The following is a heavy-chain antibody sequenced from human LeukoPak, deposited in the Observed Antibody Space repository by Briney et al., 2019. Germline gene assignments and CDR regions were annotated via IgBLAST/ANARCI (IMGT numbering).Heavy chain of an antibody. CDR2: IYYSGST. D-gene: IGHD4-17*01. Sequence: SETLSLTCSVAGGSISSHYWSWIRQPPGKGLEWIGYIYYSGSTKYNPSLKSRVTISVDTSKNQFSLKLSSVTAADTAVYYCARGGTTVTPGLLWFDPWGQGTLVTVSS. CDR1: GGSISSHY. V-gene: IGHV4-59*11. J-gene: IGHJ5*02. CDR3: ARGGTTVTPGLLWFDP.